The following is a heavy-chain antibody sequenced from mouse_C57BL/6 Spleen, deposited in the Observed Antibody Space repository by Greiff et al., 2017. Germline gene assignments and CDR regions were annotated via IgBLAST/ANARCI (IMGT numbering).Heavy chain of an antibody. CDR1: GYAFTNYL. D-gene: IGHD1-1*01. V-gene: IGHV1-54*01. CDR2: INPGSGGT. J-gene: IGHJ3*01. CDR3: ARRGYGSSSAWFAY. Sequence: QVQLQQSGAELVRPGTSVKVSCKASGYAFTNYLIEWVKQRPGPGLEWIGVINPGSGGTNYNEKFKGKATLTADKSSSTAYMQLSSLTSEDSAVYFCARRGYGSSSAWFAYWGQGTLVTVSA.